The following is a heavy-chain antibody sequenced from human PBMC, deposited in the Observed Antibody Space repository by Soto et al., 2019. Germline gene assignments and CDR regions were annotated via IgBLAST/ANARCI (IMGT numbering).Heavy chain of an antibody. CDR3: ARGWFGEFVDYYDY. Sequence: QVQLVQSGGEVKKPGASVKVSCKASGYTFTTYGISWVRQAPGQGLEWMGWTSGYNGNTNYAQKFQGRVTMTTDTSTSTAYMELSSLRSDDTAVYYCARGWFGEFVDYYDYWGQGTLVTVSS. V-gene: IGHV1-18*01. J-gene: IGHJ4*02. D-gene: IGHD3-10*01. CDR2: TSGYNGNT. CDR1: GYTFTTYG.